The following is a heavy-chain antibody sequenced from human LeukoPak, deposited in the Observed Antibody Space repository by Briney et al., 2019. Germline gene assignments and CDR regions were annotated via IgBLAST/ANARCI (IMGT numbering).Heavy chain of an antibody. CDR3: ARDGGATVTTDWFDP. J-gene: IGHJ5*02. CDR2: IKQDGSEK. V-gene: IGHV3-7*01. CDR1: GFTFSSYW. Sequence: GGSLRLSCAASGFTFSSYWMSWVRQAPGKGLEWVANIKQDGSEKYYVDSVKGRFTISRDNAKNSLYLQMNSLRAEDTAVYYCARDGGATVTTDWFDPWGQGTLVTVSS. D-gene: IGHD4-17*01.